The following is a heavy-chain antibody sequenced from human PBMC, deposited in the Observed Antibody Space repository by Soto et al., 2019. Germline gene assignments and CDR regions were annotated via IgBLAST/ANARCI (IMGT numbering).Heavy chain of an antibody. CDR2: VYYSGST. CDR3: ATESSGSSPLHFDF. V-gene: IGHV4-30-4*01. D-gene: IGHD3-22*01. Sequence: QVLLEESGPGLVKPSQTLSLTCTVSGGSVSSGYNYWSWIRQPPGKGLEWIGYVYYSGSTYYNPSLGSRVTISIDTSKNQFSLKLNPVTASDAAVYFCATESSGSSPLHFDFWGQGALVSVSS. J-gene: IGHJ4*02. CDR1: GGSVSSGYNY.